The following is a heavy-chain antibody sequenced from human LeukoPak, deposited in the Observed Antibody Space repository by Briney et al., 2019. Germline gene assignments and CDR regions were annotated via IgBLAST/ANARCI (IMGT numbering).Heavy chain of an antibody. CDR3: ARRIQLLSKAAFDY. D-gene: IGHD5-18*01. CDR1: GYTFSTYW. Sequence: GESLKISCMGSGYTFSTYWIGWVRQMPGKGLEWMGSIYPGDSDSRYSPSFQGQVTFSADKSISTAYLHWSSLKASDTAIYYCARRIQLLSKAAFDYWGQGTLVTVSS. V-gene: IGHV5-51*01. CDR2: IYPGDSDS. J-gene: IGHJ4*02.